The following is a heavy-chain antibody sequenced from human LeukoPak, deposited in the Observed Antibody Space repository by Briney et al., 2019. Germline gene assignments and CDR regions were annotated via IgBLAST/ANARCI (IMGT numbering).Heavy chain of an antibody. CDR2: ISGSDSKT. V-gene: IGHV3-23*01. D-gene: IGHD4/OR15-4a*01. CDR3: AKDAANYPFFFDS. Sequence: GGSLRLSCAASGFTFSDYAVTWVRQAPGKGLEWVSSISGSDSKTYYADSVKGRFTISRDNSKNTVYLQMNGLRAEDTAIYYCAKDAANYPFFFDSWGQGTPVTVSS. J-gene: IGHJ4*02. CDR1: GFTFSDYA.